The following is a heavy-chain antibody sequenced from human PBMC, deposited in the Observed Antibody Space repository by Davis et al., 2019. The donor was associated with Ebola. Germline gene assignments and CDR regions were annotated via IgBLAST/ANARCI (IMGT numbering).Heavy chain of an antibody. D-gene: IGHD2-2*01. V-gene: IGHV3-7*01. CDR2: IKQDGSEK. CDR3: ARITPGRAVPAATFDY. CDR1: GFTFSSYW. Sequence: PGGSLRLSCAASGFTFSSYWMSWVRQAPGKGLEWVANIKQDGSEKYYVDSVKGRFTISRDNAKNSLYLQMNSLRAEDTAVYYCARITPGRAVPAATFDYWGQGTLVTVSS. J-gene: IGHJ4*02.